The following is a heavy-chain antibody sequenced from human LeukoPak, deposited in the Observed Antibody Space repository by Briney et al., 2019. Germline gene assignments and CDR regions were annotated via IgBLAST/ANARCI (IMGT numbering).Heavy chain of an antibody. D-gene: IGHD6-13*01. J-gene: IGHJ3*02. CDR2: LSCDGSNK. CDR3: AREHLFWERQLPYGRGGGAFDI. CDR1: GFTFSSYA. Sequence: GGSLRLSCAASGFTFSSYAIHWLRQARGKGLEWVTVLSCDGSNKYCADSVKGRFTIYRDNSKNTLYLQMNSLRAEDTAVYYCAREHLFWERQLPYGRGGGAFDIWGQGTMVTVSS. V-gene: IGHV3-30*01.